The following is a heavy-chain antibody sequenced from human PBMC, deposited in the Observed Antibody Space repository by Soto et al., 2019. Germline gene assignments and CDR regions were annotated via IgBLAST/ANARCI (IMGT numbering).Heavy chain of an antibody. D-gene: IGHD6-13*01. J-gene: IGHJ4*02. Sequence: APVKVSCKASGYTFTSYAMHWVRQAPGQRLEWMGWINAGNGNTKYSQKFQGRVTITRDTSASTAYMELSSLRSEDTAVYYCAVRSAAGPFDYGGQGTLVTVSS. CDR3: AVRSAAGPFDY. CDR1: GYTFTSYA. V-gene: IGHV1-3*01. CDR2: INAGNGNT.